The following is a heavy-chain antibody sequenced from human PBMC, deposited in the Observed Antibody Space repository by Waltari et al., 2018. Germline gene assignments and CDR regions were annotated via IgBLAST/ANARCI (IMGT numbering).Heavy chain of an antibody. CDR3: AKESNFGAGTYHYFYGIDI. V-gene: IGHV3-30*18. D-gene: IGHD3-10*01. CDR1: GFTFSNYG. J-gene: IGHJ6*02. Sequence: QVQLVESGGGVVQSGKSLRLSCAASGFTFSNYGMHWVRQAPGKGLEWVALISYKGHNEYYADSVKGRFNISRDNFNNILSLQMNNLRGDDTAVYYCAKESNFGAGTYHYFYGIDIWGQGTTVTVSS. CDR2: ISYKGHNE.